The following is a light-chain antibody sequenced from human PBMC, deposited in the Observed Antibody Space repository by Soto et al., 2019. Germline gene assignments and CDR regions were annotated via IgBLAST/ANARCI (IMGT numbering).Light chain of an antibody. V-gene: IGKV1-12*01. Sequence: DIQMTQSPSSVSASVGDRVTLTCRASQDIGNLLAWYQQKPGKAPKLLIYFGSNLQTGVPSRFSGSGSGTDFPLTISRLQPEDLATYYCQQADSFPLTFGRGTRVEIK. CDR3: QQADSFPLT. CDR1: QDIGNL. J-gene: IGKJ4*01. CDR2: FGS.